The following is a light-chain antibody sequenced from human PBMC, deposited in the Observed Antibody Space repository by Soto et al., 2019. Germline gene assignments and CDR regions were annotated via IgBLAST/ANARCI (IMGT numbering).Light chain of an antibody. CDR3: QQYGSSPPWP. Sequence: EIVLTQSPGTLSLSPGERATLSCRASQSVSSSYLAWYQQKPGQAPRLLIYGASSRATGIPDRFSGSGSGTDFTLTISRLEPEDFAVYYCQQYGSSPPWPFGQGTNVDIK. V-gene: IGKV3-20*01. J-gene: IGKJ1*01. CDR1: QSVSSSY. CDR2: GAS.